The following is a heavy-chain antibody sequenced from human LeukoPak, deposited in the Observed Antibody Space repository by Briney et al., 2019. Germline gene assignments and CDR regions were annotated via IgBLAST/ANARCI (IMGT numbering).Heavy chain of an antibody. CDR1: EFTFSSYA. J-gene: IGHJ5*02. D-gene: IGHD1-26*01. CDR3: TRAVGEGWFDP. Sequence: GGSLRLSCAASEFTFSSYAMRWVRQAPGKGLEWVAVISYDGSNKDYGDSVKGRFTISRDNSKDALYLQMKSLRPEDTAVYYCTRAVGEGWFDPWGQGTLVTVSS. V-gene: IGHV3-30*04. CDR2: ISYDGSNK.